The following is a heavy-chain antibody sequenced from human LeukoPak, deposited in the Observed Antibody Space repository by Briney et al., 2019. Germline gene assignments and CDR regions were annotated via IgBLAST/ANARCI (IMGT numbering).Heavy chain of an antibody. CDR1: GYTFTGYY. Sequence: ASVKVSCKAPGYTFTGYYMHWVRQAPGQGLEWMGWINPNSGGTNYAQKFQGRVTMTRDTSISTAYMELSRLRSDDTAVYYCARGDSSGWNPEFDYWGQGTLVTVSS. CDR3: ARGDSSGWNPEFDY. D-gene: IGHD6-19*01. J-gene: IGHJ4*02. CDR2: INPNSGGT. V-gene: IGHV1-2*02.